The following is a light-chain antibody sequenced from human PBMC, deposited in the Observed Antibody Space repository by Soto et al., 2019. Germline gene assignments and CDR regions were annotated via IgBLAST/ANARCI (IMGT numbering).Light chain of an antibody. Sequence: EIVLTQSPGPLSLSPGERVTLSCRASQSVSNSLAWYQQKPGQPPRLLIYDVSNRATGIPARFSGSGSGTDFTLTITSLEPEDFAVYFCHQRYNGPRVTFGQGTRLEIK. CDR3: HQRYNGPRVT. CDR2: DVS. V-gene: IGKV3-11*01. J-gene: IGKJ5*01. CDR1: QSVSNS.